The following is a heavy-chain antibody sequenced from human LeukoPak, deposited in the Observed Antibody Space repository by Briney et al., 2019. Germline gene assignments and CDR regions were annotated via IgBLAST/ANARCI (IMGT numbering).Heavy chain of an antibody. V-gene: IGHV3-49*04. CDR2: IRSKAYGGTT. D-gene: IGHD6-19*01. CDR3: TRLDSYSSGCSDY. Sequence: GGSLRLSCTASGFTFGDYAMSWVRQAPGKGLEWVGFIRSKAYGGTTEYAASVKGRFTLSRDDSKSIAYLQMNSLKTEDTAVYYCTRLDSYSSGCSDYWGQGTLVTVSS. CDR1: GFTFGDYA. J-gene: IGHJ4*02.